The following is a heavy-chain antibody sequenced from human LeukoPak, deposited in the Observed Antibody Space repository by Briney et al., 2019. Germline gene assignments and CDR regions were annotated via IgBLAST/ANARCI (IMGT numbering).Heavy chain of an antibody. D-gene: IGHD3-22*01. CDR3: ARGGDYYDSGGGNLDY. CDR1: GYTFTSYG. J-gene: IGHJ4*02. V-gene: IGHV1-18*01. CDR2: ISAYNGNT. Sequence: ASVKVSCKASGYTFTSYGISWVRQAPGQGLEWMGWISAYNGNTNYAQKLQGRVTMTTDTSTSTAYMELRSLRSDDTAVYYCARGGDYYDSGGGNLDYWGQGTLVTVTS.